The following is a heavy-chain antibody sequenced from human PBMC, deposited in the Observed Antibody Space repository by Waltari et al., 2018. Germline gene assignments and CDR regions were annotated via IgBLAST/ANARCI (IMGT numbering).Heavy chain of an antibody. Sequence: QEQLQESGPGLVKPAETLSLTCSVSGGPMRDYYWSWIRQPPGKGRDWIGYIHYRGSTNDNPSRKSRGTISVDTSKNQFALKLRSVTAADTAVYYCARASAGHYDAFDLWGQGTTVSVSS. D-gene: IGHD3-3*01. CDR1: GGPMRDYY. CDR3: ARASAGHYDAFDL. V-gene: IGHV4-59*13. CDR2: IHYRGST. J-gene: IGHJ3*01.